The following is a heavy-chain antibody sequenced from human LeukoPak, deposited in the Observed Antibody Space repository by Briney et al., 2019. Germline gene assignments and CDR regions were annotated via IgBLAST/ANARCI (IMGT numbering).Heavy chain of an antibody. V-gene: IGHV4-61*02. CDR2: IYTSGST. CDR3: AREVVPAATHYYYYGMAV. J-gene: IGHJ6*02. D-gene: IGHD2-2*01. CDR1: GGSISSGSYY. Sequence: PSQTLSLTCTVSGGSISSGSYYWSWIRQPAGKGLEWIGRIYTSGSTNYNPSLKSRVTISVDTSKNQFSLKLSSVTAADTAVYYCAREVVPAATHYYYYGMAVWAKGPRSPSP.